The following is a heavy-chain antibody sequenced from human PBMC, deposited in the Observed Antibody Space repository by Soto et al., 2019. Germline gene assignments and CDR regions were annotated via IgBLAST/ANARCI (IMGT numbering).Heavy chain of an antibody. CDR1: GASVSTDGYY. Sequence: PSETLSLTCTVSGASVSTDGYYWGWIRQPPGKGLEWIGYIYYTGSTNYNPSLKRRVTTSIDTTGNQVSLKLISVTAAATAVYYCARISRLAAVANYYYHSMDVWGQGTTVTVSS. D-gene: IGHD6-19*01. CDR2: IYYTGST. V-gene: IGHV4-61*08. J-gene: IGHJ6*02. CDR3: ARISRLAAVANYYYHSMDV.